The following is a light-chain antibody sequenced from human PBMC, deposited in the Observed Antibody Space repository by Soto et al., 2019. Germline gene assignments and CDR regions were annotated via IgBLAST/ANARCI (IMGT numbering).Light chain of an antibody. Sequence: DIQMTQSPSSLSTSVGDRVTITCRASQGISNYLAWYQQKPGKVPQLLIYAASTLQSGVPSRFSGSGSGTDFTLTISSLQPEDVATYYGQKDNSAPGTFGQGTKVEIK. CDR3: QKDNSAPGT. CDR2: AAS. V-gene: IGKV1-27*01. J-gene: IGKJ1*01. CDR1: QGISNY.